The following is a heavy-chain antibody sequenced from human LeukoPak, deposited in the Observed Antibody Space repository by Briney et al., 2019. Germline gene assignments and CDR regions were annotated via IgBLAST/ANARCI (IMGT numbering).Heavy chain of an antibody. CDR3: ARGSGWHRLDH. V-gene: IGHV4-34*01. D-gene: IGHD6-19*01. CDR2: INHSGST. J-gene: IGHJ4*02. CDR1: GGSFSGYY. Sequence: KTSETLSLTCAVYGGSFSGYYWSWIRQPPVKGQEWIGEINHSGSTNYNPSLKSRVTISVDTSKNQFSLKLSSVTAADTAVYYCARGSGWHRLDHWGQGTLVTVSS.